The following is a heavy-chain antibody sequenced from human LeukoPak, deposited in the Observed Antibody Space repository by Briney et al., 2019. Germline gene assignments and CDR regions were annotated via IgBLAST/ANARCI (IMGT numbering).Heavy chain of an antibody. V-gene: IGHV4-34*01. D-gene: IGHD3-16*01. CDR2: INHSGST. J-gene: IGHJ5*02. CDR1: GGSFSGYY. CDR3: ARVLITYLGWFDP. Sequence: SETLSLTCAVYGGSFSGYYWSWIRQPPGKGLEWIGEINHSGSTNYNPSLKSRVTISVDTSKNQFSLKLSSVTAADTAVYYCARVLITYLGWFDPWGQGTLVTVSS.